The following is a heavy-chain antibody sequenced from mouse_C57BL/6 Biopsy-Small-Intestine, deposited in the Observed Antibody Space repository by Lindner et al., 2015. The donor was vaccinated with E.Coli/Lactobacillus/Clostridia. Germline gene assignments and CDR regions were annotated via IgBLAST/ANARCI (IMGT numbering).Heavy chain of an antibody. Sequence: VQLQESGAELVRPGTSVKVSCKASGYAFTNYLIEWVKLRPGQGLEWIGVIDPGSGGSNYNEKFKGKATLTADKSSSTAYMQLSSLTSEDSAVYFCARSMVFYYFAYWGQGTTLTVSS. V-gene: IGHV1-54*01. CDR1: GYAFTNYL. CDR3: ARSMVFYYFAY. J-gene: IGHJ2*01. D-gene: IGHD2-3*01. CDR2: IDPGSGGS.